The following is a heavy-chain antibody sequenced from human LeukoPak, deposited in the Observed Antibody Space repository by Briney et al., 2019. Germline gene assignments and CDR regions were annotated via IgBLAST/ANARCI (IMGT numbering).Heavy chain of an antibody. CDR3: ARIPLRVAAAGIRDPAIWFDP. Sequence: PSETLSLTCTVSGGSISSGGYYWSWIRQHPGKGLEWIGRIYTSGSTNYNPSLKSRVTMSVDTSKNQFSLKLSSVTAADTAVYYCARIPLRVAAAGIRDPAIWFDPWGQGTLVTVSS. V-gene: IGHV4-61*02. J-gene: IGHJ5*02. CDR1: GGSISSGGYY. CDR2: IYTSGST. D-gene: IGHD6-13*01.